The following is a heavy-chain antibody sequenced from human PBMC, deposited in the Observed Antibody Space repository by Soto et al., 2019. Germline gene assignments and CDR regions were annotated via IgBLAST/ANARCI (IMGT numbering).Heavy chain of an antibody. D-gene: IGHD3-10*01. CDR3: ARDLYGSGSYYYYYYGMDV. CDR1: CGSISIGGYY. V-gene: IGHV4-31*03. CDR2: IYYSGST. Sequence: PRSLTFTLPCGSISIGGYYCSWIGQHPGKGLEWIGYIYYSGSTYYNPSLKSRVTISVDTPKNQFSLKLSSVTAADTAVYYCARDLYGSGSYYYYYYGMDVWGQGTTVTVYS. J-gene: IGHJ6*02.